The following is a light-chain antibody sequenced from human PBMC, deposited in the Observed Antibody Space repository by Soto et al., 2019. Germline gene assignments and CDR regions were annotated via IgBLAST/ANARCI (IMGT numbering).Light chain of an antibody. CDR3: SSYAGSSNV. V-gene: IGLV2-14*02. Sequence: QSVLTQPASVSGSLGQSITISCTGSSSDVGTYYFVSWYQQHPGKVPKLMIYEVNKRPSGVPDRFSGSKSGNTASLTVSGLQAEDEADYYCSSYAGSSNVFGTGTKLTVL. J-gene: IGLJ1*01. CDR2: EVN. CDR1: SSDVGTYYF.